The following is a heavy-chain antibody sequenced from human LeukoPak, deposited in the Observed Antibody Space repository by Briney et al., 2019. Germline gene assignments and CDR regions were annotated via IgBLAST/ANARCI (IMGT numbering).Heavy chain of an antibody. Sequence: PSETLSLTCAVSGGSISSDNWWSWVRQPPGKGLEWIGEIYHSGSTNYNPSLKSRVTISADTSKNQFSLKLSSVTAADTAVYYCARAHDSSGYYYVPDAFDIWGQGTMVTVSS. V-gene: IGHV4-4*02. CDR1: GGSISSDNW. D-gene: IGHD3-22*01. CDR2: IYHSGST. CDR3: ARAHDSSGYYYVPDAFDI. J-gene: IGHJ3*02.